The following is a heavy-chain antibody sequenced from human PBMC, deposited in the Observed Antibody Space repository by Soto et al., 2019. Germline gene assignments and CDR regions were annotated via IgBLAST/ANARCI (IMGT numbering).Heavy chain of an antibody. D-gene: IGHD3-22*01. CDR2: ISGSGGST. V-gene: IGHV3-23*01. Sequence: GVSLRLSCAASGFTFSSYAMSWVRQAPGKGLEWVSAISGSGGSTYYADSVKGRFTISRDNSKNTLYLQMNSLRAEDTAVYYCAKQPSNYYDSSGYYSFDYWGQGTRVTVSS. CDR3: AKQPSNYYDSSGYYSFDY. J-gene: IGHJ4*02. CDR1: GFTFSSYA.